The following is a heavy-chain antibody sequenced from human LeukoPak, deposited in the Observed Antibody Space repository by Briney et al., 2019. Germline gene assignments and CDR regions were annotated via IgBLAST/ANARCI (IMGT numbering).Heavy chain of an antibody. V-gene: IGHV1-46*01. CDR2: INPSGGST. Sequence: ASVKVSCKASGYTFTSYYMHWVRQAPGQGLEWMGIINPSGGSTSYAQKFQGRVTMTRDTSTSTVYMELSSLRSEDTAVYYCARMGVGSRGYYGSGSYPICYYYGMDVWGQGTTVTVSS. CDR1: GYTFTSYY. CDR3: ARMGVGSRGYYGSGSYPICYYYGMDV. J-gene: IGHJ6*02. D-gene: IGHD3-10*01.